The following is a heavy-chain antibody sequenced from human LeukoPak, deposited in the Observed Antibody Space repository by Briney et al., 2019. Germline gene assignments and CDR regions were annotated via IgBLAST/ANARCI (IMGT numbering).Heavy chain of an antibody. J-gene: IGHJ4*02. CDR1: GYTFTGYY. V-gene: IGHV1-2*02. CDR3: ARGLRGSPAFDY. D-gene: IGHD2-2*01. CDR2: INPNSGGT. Sequence: ASVKVSCKASGYTFTGYYMHWVRQAPGQGLEWMGWINPNSGGTNYAQKFQGRVTMTRNTSINTAYMELSRLRSDDTAVYYCARGLRGSPAFDYWGQGTLVTVSS.